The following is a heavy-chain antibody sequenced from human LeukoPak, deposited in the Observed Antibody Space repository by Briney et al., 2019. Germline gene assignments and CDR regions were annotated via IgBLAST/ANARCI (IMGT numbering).Heavy chain of an antibody. CDR3: ARGGWFDP. Sequence: SETLSLTCAVYGGSFSGYYWSWIRQPPRKGLEWIGEINHSGSTNYNPSLKSRVTISVDTSKNQFSLKLSSVTAADTAVYYCARGGWFDPWGQGTLVTVSS. V-gene: IGHV4-34*01. CDR1: GGSFSGYY. J-gene: IGHJ5*02. CDR2: INHSGST.